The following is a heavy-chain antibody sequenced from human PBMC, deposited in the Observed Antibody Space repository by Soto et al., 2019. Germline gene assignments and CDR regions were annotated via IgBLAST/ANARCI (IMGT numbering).Heavy chain of an antibody. D-gene: IGHD4-17*01. CDR1: GFTFSSYA. J-gene: IGHJ6*03. Sequence: GGSLRLSCAASGFTFSSYAMSWVRQAPGKGLEWVSAISGSGGSKYYADSVKGRFTISRDNSKNTLYLQMNSLRAEDTAVYYCAKFYGDYSGYYYYMDVWGKGTTVTVSS. CDR3: AKFYGDYSGYYYYMDV. CDR2: ISGSGGSK. V-gene: IGHV3-23*01.